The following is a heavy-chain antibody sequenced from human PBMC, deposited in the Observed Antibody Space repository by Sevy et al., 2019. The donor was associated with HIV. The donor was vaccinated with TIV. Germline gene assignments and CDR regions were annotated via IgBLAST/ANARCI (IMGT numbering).Heavy chain of an antibody. Sequence: GGSLRLSCAASGFTFSSYSMNWVRQAPGKGLEWVSYISSSSSTIYYADSVKGRFTISRDNAKNSLYLQMNSLRAEDMAVYYWASHYYDSTGYYFPLDYWGQGTLVTVSS. CDR3: ASHYYDSTGYYFPLDY. CDR2: ISSSSSTI. V-gene: IGHV3-48*01. CDR1: GFTFSSYS. J-gene: IGHJ4*02. D-gene: IGHD3-22*01.